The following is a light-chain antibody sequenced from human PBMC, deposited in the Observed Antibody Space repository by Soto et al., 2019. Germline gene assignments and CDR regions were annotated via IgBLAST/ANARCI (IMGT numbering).Light chain of an antibody. CDR2: AAS. Sequence: IQLTQSPSSLSASVGDRVTITCRASQGISSYLAWYQQKPGKAPKLLIYAASTLQSGVPSRFSGSGSGTDFTLTINSRQPEDFATYYCQQVNSYPITLGQGTRLETK. CDR3: QQVNSYPIT. J-gene: IGKJ5*01. V-gene: IGKV1-9*01. CDR1: QGISSY.